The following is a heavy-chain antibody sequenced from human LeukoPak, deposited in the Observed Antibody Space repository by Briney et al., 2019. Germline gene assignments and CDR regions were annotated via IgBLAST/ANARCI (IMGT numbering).Heavy chain of an antibody. J-gene: IGHJ2*01. CDR3: AREAQETRELHHNWYFDL. V-gene: IGHV4-34*01. CDR2: INHSGST. Sequence: SETLSLTCAVYGGSFSGYYWSWIRQPPGKGLEWIGEINHSGSTNYNPSLKSRVTISVDTSKNQFSLKLSSVTAADTAVYYCAREAQETRELHHNWYFDLWGRGTLVTVSS. CDR1: GGSFSGYY. D-gene: IGHD1-26*01.